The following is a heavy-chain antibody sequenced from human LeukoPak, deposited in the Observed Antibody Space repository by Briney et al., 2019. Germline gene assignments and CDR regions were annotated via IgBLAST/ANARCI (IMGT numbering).Heavy chain of an antibody. D-gene: IGHD3-22*01. CDR1: GYTFTSYA. CDR3: ARGGYFYETSRYFHFDY. CDR2: ISAHNGNT. V-gene: IGHV1-18*01. Sequence: ASAKVSCKASGYTFTSYAITWVRQAPGQGLEWVAWISAHNGNTNYAQNLQDRVTVTTDTSTSTAYMELMSLRSDDTAVYYCARGGYFYETSRYFHFDYWGQGTLVTVSS. J-gene: IGHJ4*02.